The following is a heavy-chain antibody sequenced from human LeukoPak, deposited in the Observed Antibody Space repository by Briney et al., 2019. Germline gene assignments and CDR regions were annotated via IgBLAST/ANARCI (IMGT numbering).Heavy chain of an antibody. CDR3: ARGRYCTVGSCSSVWFGP. CDR1: GFTFSSYW. D-gene: IGHD2-15*01. J-gene: IGHJ5*02. Sequence: QTGGSLRLSCAASGFTFSSYWMHWVRQAPGKGLVWVSRIHSDGTTTSYADSVKGRFTVSRDNAKNTLYLQMNSLRAEDTAVYYCARGRYCTVGSCSSVWFGPWGQGALVTVSS. CDR2: IHSDGTTT. V-gene: IGHV3-74*01.